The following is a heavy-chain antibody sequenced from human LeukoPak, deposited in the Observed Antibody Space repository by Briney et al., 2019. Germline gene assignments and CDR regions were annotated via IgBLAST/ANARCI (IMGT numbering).Heavy chain of an antibody. V-gene: IGHV3-53*01. CDR1: GFYLRIDY. CDR2: IYSDGAT. J-gene: IGHJ6*02. Sequence: GGSLRLSCAASGFYLRIDYITWVRQAPGKGLEWVSVIYSDGATYYADSVKGRFTISRDISKNILYLQMNSLRAEDTAVYYCARGISTIIMGGYHYYGMDLWGQGTTVTVSS. CDR3: ARGISTIIMGGYHYYGMDL. D-gene: IGHD5-24*01.